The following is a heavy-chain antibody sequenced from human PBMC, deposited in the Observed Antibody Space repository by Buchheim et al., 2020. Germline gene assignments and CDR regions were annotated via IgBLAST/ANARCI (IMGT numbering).Heavy chain of an antibody. Sequence: QVQLQESGPGLVRPSGTLSLTCAVSGDSLSSNYWWSWVRQFPGKGLEWIGEIYRSGNTNYNPSLWSRVTISLAKSNNYFSLRLTSMTGADTAVYYCARHITGFDAFDIWGPGT. J-gene: IGHJ3*02. CDR1: GDSLSSNYW. D-gene: IGHD6-19*01. CDR3: ARHITGFDAFDI. V-gene: IGHV4-4*02. CDR2: IYRSGNT.